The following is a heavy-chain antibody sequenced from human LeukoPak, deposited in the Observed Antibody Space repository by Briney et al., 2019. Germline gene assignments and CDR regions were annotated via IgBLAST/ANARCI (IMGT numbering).Heavy chain of an antibody. Sequence: PGGSLRLSSAASGFAFSRYAMTWVRQAPGKGLEWVSAISGSGGSTYYADSVKGRFTISRDNSKNTLFLQMNSVRAEDTAVYYGIPVAGTGFDYWGQGTLVTVSS. CDR1: GFAFSRYA. CDR2: ISGSGGST. V-gene: IGHV3-23*01. CDR3: IPVAGTGFDY. D-gene: IGHD6-19*01. J-gene: IGHJ4*02.